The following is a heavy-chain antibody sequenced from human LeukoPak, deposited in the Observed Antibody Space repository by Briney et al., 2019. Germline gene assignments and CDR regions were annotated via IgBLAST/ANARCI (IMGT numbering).Heavy chain of an antibody. CDR2: TGYSGNT. CDR3: ARRNWNYENWFDP. J-gene: IGHJ5*02. V-gene: IGHV4-39*01. D-gene: IGHD1-7*01. CDR1: GASISSGAYH. Sequence: SETLSLTCTVSGASISSGAYHWSWIRQAPGKGLEWIGQWTGYSGNTDYNPSLKSRATISLDTSKNQFSLRLNSVTTADTAVYYCARRNWNYENWFDPWGQGTLVTVSS.